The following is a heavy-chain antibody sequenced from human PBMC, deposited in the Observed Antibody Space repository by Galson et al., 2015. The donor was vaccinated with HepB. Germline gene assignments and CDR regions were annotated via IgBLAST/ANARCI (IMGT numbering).Heavy chain of an antibody. CDR1: GYTFSDYY. Sequence: SVKVSCKASGYTFSDYYMHWVRQAPGQGLEWMGWINPNSGDTNYSQKFQGRVTMTRDKSISTAYLQWGSLKASDTAMYYCARLGYDVVVPAAMFCYYYMDVWGKGTTVTVSS. CDR2: INPNSGDT. D-gene: IGHD2-2*01. J-gene: IGHJ6*03. CDR3: ARLGYDVVVPAAMFCYYYMDV. V-gene: IGHV1-2*02.